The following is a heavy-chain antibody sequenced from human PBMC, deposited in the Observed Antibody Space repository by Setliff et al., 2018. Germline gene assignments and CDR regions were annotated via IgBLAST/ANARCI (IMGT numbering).Heavy chain of an antibody. CDR2: ISPHTGKT. V-gene: IGHV1-18*01. CDR3: ARDGAYCSGGSCYSFDY. D-gene: IGHD2-15*01. J-gene: IGHJ4*02. CDR1: GYTFSDYG. Sequence: ASVKVSCKASGYTFSDYGISWVRQAPGQGLEWVGWISPHTGKTYSAQKLQGRVTMTTDTSTGTAYMELSSLRSDDTAVYYCARDGAYCSGGSCYSFDYWGQGTPVTVSS.